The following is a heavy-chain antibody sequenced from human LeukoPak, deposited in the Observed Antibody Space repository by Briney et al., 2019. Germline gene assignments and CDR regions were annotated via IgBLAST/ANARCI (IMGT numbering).Heavy chain of an antibody. CDR3: AKHDSSSDF. CDR2: ISSSSSYI. V-gene: IGHV3-21*01. Sequence: GGSLRLSCAASRFTFSSYSMNWVRQAPGKGLECVSSISSSSSYIYYADSVRGRFTISRDNAKNSLLLQMKRLRAEDTAVYYCAKHDSSSDFWGQGTLVTVSS. CDR1: RFTFSSYS. J-gene: IGHJ4*02. D-gene: IGHD3-22*01.